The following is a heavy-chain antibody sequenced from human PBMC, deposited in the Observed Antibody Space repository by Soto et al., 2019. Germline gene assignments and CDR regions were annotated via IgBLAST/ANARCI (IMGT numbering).Heavy chain of an antibody. CDR1: GYTFTGYY. Sequence: QVQLVQSGAEVKKPGASVKVSCKASGYTFTGYYMHWVRQAPGQGLEWMGWINPNSGGTNYAQKFQGWVTMTRDTSISTAYMELSRLRSDDTAVYYCARTNYDMTTVTTARWYFDLWGRGTLVTVSS. CDR3: ARTNYDMTTVTTARWYFDL. V-gene: IGHV1-2*04. D-gene: IGHD4-4*01. J-gene: IGHJ2*01. CDR2: INPNSGGT.